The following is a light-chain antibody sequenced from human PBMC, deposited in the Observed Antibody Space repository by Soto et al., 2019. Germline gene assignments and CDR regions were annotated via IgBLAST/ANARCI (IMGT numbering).Light chain of an antibody. CDR2: EVS. J-gene: IGLJ1*01. Sequence: QSALTQPASVSGSPGQSITISCTGTSSDVGGYNYVSWYQHHPGKAPKLMIHEVSDRPSGISNRFSGSKSGNTASLTISGLQAEDEADYYCSSYTSATTDVFGTGTKVT. CDR1: SSDVGGYNY. V-gene: IGLV2-14*01. CDR3: SSYTSATTDV.